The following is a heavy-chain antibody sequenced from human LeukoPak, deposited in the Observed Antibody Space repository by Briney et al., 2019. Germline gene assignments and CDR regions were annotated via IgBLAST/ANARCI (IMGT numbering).Heavy chain of an antibody. D-gene: IGHD3-16*01. V-gene: IGHV4-34*01. CDR1: GGSFSGYY. CDR3: ARRVGGNPTQN. CDR2: INHSGST. J-gene: IGHJ4*02. Sequence: SETLSLTCAVYGGSFSGYYWSWIRQPPGKGLEWIGEINHSGSTNYNPSLKSRVTISVDTSKNQFSLKLSSVTAADTAVYYCARRVGGNPTQNWGQGTLVTVSS.